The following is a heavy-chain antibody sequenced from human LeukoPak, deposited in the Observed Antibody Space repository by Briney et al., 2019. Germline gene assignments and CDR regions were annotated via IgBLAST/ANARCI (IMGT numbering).Heavy chain of an antibody. CDR2: ICYSGST. CDR1: GGSISSYY. CDR3: ARAYYDFWSGYEYYFDY. J-gene: IGHJ4*02. D-gene: IGHD3-3*01. V-gene: IGHV4-59*01. Sequence: SETLSLTCTVSGGSISSYYWSWIRQPPGKGLEWIGYICYSGSTNYNPSLKSRVTISVDTSKNQFSLKLSSVTAADTAVYYCARAYYDFWSGYEYYFDYWGQGTLVTVSS.